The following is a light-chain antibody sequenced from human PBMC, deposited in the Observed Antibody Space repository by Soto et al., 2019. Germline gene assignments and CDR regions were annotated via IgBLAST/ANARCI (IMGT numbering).Light chain of an antibody. V-gene: IGKV3-11*01. CDR2: DAS. CDR3: QQRSNWPLMYT. CDR1: QSVSSY. Sequence: IVLTQSPATLSLSPGERATLSFRASQSVSSYLAWYQQKPGKAPRLLIYDASNRATGIPARFSGSGSGTDFTRTISSLEPEEFAVYYCQQRSNWPLMYTFGHGTKLEIK. J-gene: IGKJ2*01.